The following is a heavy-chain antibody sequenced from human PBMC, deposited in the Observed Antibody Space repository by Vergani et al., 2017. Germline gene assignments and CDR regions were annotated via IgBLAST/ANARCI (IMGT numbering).Heavy chain of an antibody. CDR1: GFTFSSYA. CDR2: ISYDGSNK. CDR3: ARDVGTTWGTGWFDP. Sequence: QVQLVESGGGVVQPGRSLRLSCAASGFTFSSYAMHWVRQAPGKGLEWVAVISYDGSNKYYADSVKGRFTISRDNSKNPLYLQMNSLRAEDTAVYYCARDVGTTWGTGWFDPWGQGTLVTVSS. D-gene: IGHD7-27*01. J-gene: IGHJ5*02. V-gene: IGHV3-30*04.